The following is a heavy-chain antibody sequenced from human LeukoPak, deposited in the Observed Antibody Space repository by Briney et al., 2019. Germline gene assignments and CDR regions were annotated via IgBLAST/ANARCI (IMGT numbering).Heavy chain of an antibody. CDR1: GYTFTGYY. D-gene: IGHD3-22*01. V-gene: IGHV1-18*04. CDR2: ISAYNGNT. Sequence: ASVKVSCKASGYTFTGYYMHWVRQAPGQGLEWMGWISAYNGNTNYAQKLQGRVTMTTDTSTSTAYMELRSRRSDDTAVYYCARDGSFHYYDSSGSGYWGQGTLVTVSS. CDR3: ARDGSFHYYDSSGSGY. J-gene: IGHJ4*02.